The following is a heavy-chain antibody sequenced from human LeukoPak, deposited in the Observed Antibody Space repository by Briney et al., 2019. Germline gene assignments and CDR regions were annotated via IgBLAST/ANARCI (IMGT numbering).Heavy chain of an antibody. CDR2: ISGSGGST. V-gene: IGHV3-23*01. J-gene: IGHJ4*02. D-gene: IGHD3-10*01. CDR1: GFTFSSYA. Sequence: QPGGSLRLSCAASGFTFSSYAMSWVRQAPGKGLEWVSAISGSGGSTYYADSVKGRFTISRDNSKNTLYLQMNSLRAEDTAVYYCALRGDYGSGSYAFDYWGQGTLVTVSS. CDR3: ALRGDYGSGSYAFDY.